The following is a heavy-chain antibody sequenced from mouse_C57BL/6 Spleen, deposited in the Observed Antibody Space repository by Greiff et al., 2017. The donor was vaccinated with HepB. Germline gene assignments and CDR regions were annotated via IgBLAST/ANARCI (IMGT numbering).Heavy chain of an antibody. Sequence: EVQLQESGPELVKPGASVKISCKASGYSFTGYYMNWVKQSSEKSLEWIGEINPSTGGTTYNQKFKAKATLTVDKSSSTAYMQLKSLTSEDSAVYYCARGGVTTYYYAMDYWGQGTSVTVSS. CDR3: ARGGVTTYYYAMDY. D-gene: IGHD2-2*01. CDR1: GYSFTGYY. V-gene: IGHV1-42*01. CDR2: INPSTGGT. J-gene: IGHJ4*01.